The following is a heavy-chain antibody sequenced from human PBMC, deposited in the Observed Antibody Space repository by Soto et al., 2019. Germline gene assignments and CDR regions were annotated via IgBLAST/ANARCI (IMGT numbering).Heavy chain of an antibody. CDR3: ARGNKATGYYGMDV. CDR1: GYTFTSYD. D-gene: IGHD1-1*01. CDR2: MNPNSGNT. J-gene: IGHJ6*02. V-gene: IGHV1-8*01. Sequence: GASVQVSCKASGYTFTSYDINWVRQATGQGLEWMGWMNPNSGNTGYPQKFQGRVTMTSSTSISTAYMDLASLRSEDTAVDDCARGNKATGYYGMDVWGQGTTVTVSS.